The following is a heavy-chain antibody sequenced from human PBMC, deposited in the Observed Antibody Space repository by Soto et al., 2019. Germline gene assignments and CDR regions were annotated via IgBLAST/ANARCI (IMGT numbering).Heavy chain of an antibody. CDR2: INSDGSST. J-gene: IGHJ5*02. CDR3: ARVPHYDILTGSNNWFDP. V-gene: IGHV3-74*01. D-gene: IGHD3-9*01. CDR1: GFTFSSYW. Sequence: GGSLRLSCAASGFTFSSYWMHWVRQAPGKGLVWVSRINSDGSSTSYADSVKGRFTISRDNAKNTLYLQMNSLRAEDTAVYYCARVPHYDILTGSNNWFDPWGQGTLVTVSS.